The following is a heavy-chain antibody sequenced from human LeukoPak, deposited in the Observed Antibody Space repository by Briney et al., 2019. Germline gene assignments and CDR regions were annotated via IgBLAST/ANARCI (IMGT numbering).Heavy chain of an antibody. CDR2: IYYSGST. CDR3: ARSSGWHLLLLDY. D-gene: IGHD6-25*01. Sequence: SETLSLTCTVSGGSISSYYWSWIRQLPGKGLECIGSIYYSGSTYYNPSLKSRVTISVDTSKNQFSLKLNSVTAADTAVYYCARSSGWHLLLLDYWGQGTLVTVSS. CDR1: GGSISSYY. J-gene: IGHJ4*02. V-gene: IGHV4-59*05.